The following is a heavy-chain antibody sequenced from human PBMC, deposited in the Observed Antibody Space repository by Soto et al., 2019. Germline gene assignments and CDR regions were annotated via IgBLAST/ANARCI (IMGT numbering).Heavy chain of an antibody. Sequence: QVQLQESGPGLVKPSGTLSLTCAVSGGSISSNNWWSWVRQPPGKGLEWIGEIFHSGSTYYSPSLKRRVTISVDKSKKYFSLNLTSVTAADTAVYYCARVYSGSYSDSWGQGTLVTVSS. V-gene: IGHV4-4*02. CDR3: ARVYSGSYSDS. D-gene: IGHD1-26*01. CDR1: GGSISSNNW. J-gene: IGHJ4*02. CDR2: IFHSGST.